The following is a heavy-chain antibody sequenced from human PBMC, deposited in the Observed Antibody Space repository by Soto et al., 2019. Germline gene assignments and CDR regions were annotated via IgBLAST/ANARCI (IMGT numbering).Heavy chain of an antibody. CDR1: GGSISSGGYY. D-gene: IGHD5-18*01. J-gene: IGHJ4*02. Sequence: QVQLQESGPGLVKPSQTLSLTCTVSGGSISSGGYYWSWIRQHPGKGLEWIGYIYYSGSTYYNPSLKGLVTISVDTSKNQFSLKLSSVTAADTAVYYCARSGYSYGPNPLLYWGQGTLVTVSS. V-gene: IGHV4-31*01. CDR2: IYYSGST. CDR3: ARSGYSYGPNPLLY.